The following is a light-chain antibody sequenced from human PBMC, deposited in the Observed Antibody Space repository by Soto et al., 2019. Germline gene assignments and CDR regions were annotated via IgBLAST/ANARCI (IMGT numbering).Light chain of an antibody. CDR2: TVT. V-gene: IGLV2-11*01. Sequence: QSVLTQPRSVSGSPGQSVTISCTGTSSDIGAYNYVSWYQQHPGKAPKLLIYTVTNRPSGVPDRFPGSKSDNTASPSISGLQADDEADYYCCSYAGSSSYVFGTGTKVTVL. J-gene: IGLJ1*01. CDR1: SSDIGAYNY. CDR3: CSYAGSSSYV.